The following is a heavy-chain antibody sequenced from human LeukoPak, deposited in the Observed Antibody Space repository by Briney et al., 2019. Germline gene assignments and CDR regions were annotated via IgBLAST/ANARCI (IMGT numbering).Heavy chain of an antibody. Sequence: GGSLRLSCAASGFTFSSYGMHWVRQAPGKGLEWVAFIRYDGSNKYYADSVKGRFTISRDNSKNTLYVQMNSLRAEDTAVYYCVRDAGHSSANSFDYWGQGTLVTVSS. V-gene: IGHV3-30*02. CDR2: IRYDGSNK. D-gene: IGHD6-25*01. CDR3: VRDAGHSSANSFDY. J-gene: IGHJ4*02. CDR1: GFTFSSYG.